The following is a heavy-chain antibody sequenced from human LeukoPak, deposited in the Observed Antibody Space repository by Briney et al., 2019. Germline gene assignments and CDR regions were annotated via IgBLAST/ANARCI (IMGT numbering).Heavy chain of an antibody. CDR2: ISGSGGST. Sequence: GESLRLSCAASGFTFSSYAMSWVRQAPGKGLEWVSAISGSGGSTYYADSVKGRFTISRDNSKNTLYLQMNSLRAEDTAVYYCAKDGSQWLVPTNYWGQGTLVTVSS. D-gene: IGHD6-19*01. CDR3: AKDGSQWLVPTNY. CDR1: GFTFSSYA. J-gene: IGHJ4*02. V-gene: IGHV3-23*01.